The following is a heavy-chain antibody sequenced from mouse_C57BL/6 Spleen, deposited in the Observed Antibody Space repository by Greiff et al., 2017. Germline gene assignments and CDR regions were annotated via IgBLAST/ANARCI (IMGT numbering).Heavy chain of an antibody. CDR1: GFTFSSYG. CDR3: ARQRALYYFDY. Sequence: EVKLMESGGDLVKPGGSLKLSCAASGFTFSSYGMSWVRQTPDKRLEWVATISSGGSYTYYPDSVKGRVTISRDNAKNTLYLQMSSLKSEDTAMYYCARQRALYYFDYWGQGTTLTVSS. J-gene: IGHJ2*01. CDR2: ISSGGSYT. D-gene: IGHD3-1*01. V-gene: IGHV5-6*01.